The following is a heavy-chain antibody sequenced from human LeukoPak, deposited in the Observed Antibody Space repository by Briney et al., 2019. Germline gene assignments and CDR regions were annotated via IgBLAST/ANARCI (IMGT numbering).Heavy chain of an antibody. D-gene: IGHD3-22*01. CDR1: GFTFSTYW. Sequence: GGSLRLSCAASGFTFSTYWMHWVCHAPGKGLGWVSRIKSDGSTNYADSVKGRFTISRDNAKNTVSLQMNSLRPEDTGVYYCARAPSEIGGYYPEYFRHWGQGTLVTVSS. V-gene: IGHV3-74*01. J-gene: IGHJ1*01. CDR2: IKSDGST. CDR3: ARAPSEIGGYYPEYFRH.